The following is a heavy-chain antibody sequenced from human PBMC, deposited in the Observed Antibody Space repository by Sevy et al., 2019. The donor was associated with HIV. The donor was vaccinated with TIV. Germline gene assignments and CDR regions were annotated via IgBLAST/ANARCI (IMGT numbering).Heavy chain of an antibody. CDR3: AKGQGYDYIWGNERSEYYFDY. V-gene: IGHV3-30*18. D-gene: IGHD3-16*01. CDR1: RFTFSTYD. Sequence: GGSLRLSCAASRFTFSTYDIHWVHQAPGKGLEWVAVISHDGSYQYYTDSVKGRFTISSDDSKNKAYLQMNSLRADDSGVYYCAKGQGYDYIWGNERSEYYFDYWGQGTLVTVSS. CDR2: ISHDGSYQ. J-gene: IGHJ4*02.